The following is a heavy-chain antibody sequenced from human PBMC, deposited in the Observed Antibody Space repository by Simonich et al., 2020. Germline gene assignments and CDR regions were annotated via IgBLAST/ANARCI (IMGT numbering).Heavy chain of an antibody. D-gene: IGHD3-9*01. CDR2: KKQDGSEK. V-gene: IGHV3-7*01. CDR1: GFTFSSYW. CDR3: ACLGTGDAFDI. Sequence: EVQLVESGGGLVQPGGSLRLSCAASGFTFSSYWMSWVRQAQGKGLEWGANKKQDGSEKDYVDSVKGRFTISRDNAKNSLYLQMNSLRAEDTAVYYCACLGTGDAFDIWGQGTMVTVSS. J-gene: IGHJ3*02.